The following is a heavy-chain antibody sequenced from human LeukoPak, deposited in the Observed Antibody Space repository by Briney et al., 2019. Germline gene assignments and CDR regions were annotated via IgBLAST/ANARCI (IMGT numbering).Heavy chain of an antibody. D-gene: IGHD4-17*01. CDR3: ARLDGTTPHY. CDR2: IYYTGST. CDR1: GGSISSYY. J-gene: IGHJ4*02. Sequence: SETLSLTCTVSGGSISSYYWSWIRQPPGKGLEWIGYIYYTGSTNYNPSLKSRVTISVDTSKNQFSLKLSSVTAADTAVYYCARLDGTTPHYWGQGTLVTVSS. V-gene: IGHV4-59*08.